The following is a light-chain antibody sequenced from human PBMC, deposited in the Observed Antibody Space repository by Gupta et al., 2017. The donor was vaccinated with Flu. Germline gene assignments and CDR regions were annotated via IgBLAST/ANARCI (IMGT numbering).Light chain of an antibody. J-gene: IGKJ1*01. CDR3: QQYHNCPRT. V-gene: IGKV3-15*01. Sequence: PSPLSVAPEKRATLSCGSSESGSNNLVWFQQTHGQAPRLLIFGASFRGTGVPDRFSGSGSGTEFTLTISGLQSEDVAVYYCQQYHNCPRTFGQGTRVDIK. CDR1: ESGSNN. CDR2: GAS.